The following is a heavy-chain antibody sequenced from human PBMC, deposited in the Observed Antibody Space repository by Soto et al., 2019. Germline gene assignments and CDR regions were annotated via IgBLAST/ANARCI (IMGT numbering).Heavy chain of an antibody. Sequence: QVQLVQSGAEVKKPGASVKVSCKASGYTFTSYGISWVRQAPGQGLEWMGWISAYNGNTNYAQKLQGRVTMTTDTSTSTAYMELRSMRSDDTAVYYCARDIYYDSSGYYPPGYYYYGMDVWGQGTTVTVSS. V-gene: IGHV1-18*01. D-gene: IGHD3-22*01. J-gene: IGHJ6*02. CDR3: ARDIYYDSSGYYPPGYYYYGMDV. CDR1: GYTFTSYG. CDR2: ISAYNGNT.